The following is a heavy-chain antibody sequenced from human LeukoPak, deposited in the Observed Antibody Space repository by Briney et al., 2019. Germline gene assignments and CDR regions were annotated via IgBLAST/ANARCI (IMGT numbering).Heavy chain of an antibody. J-gene: IGHJ6*03. D-gene: IGHD1-7*01. CDR2: INHSGST. CDR1: GGSFSGYY. Sequence: SETLSLTCAVYGGSFSGYYWSWIRQPPGKGLEWIGEINHSGSTNYNPSLKSRVTISVDTSKNQFSLKLSSVTAADTAVYYCATTGTTQANYYYYYMHVWGKGTTVTVSS. CDR3: ATTGTTQANYYYYYMHV. V-gene: IGHV4-34*01.